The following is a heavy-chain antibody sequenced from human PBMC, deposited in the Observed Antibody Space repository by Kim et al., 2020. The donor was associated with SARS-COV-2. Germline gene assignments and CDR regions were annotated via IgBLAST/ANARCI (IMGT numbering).Heavy chain of an antibody. D-gene: IGHD6-13*01. J-gene: IGHJ6*02. CDR1: GGSISSYY. CDR2: IYYSGST. V-gene: IGHV4-59*01. Sequence: SETLSLTCTVSGGSISSYYWSWIRQPPGKGLEWIGYIYYSGSTNYNPSLKSRVTISVDTSKNQFSLKLSSVTAADTAVYYCARVGIAAAGTKNNDYYYGMDVWGQGTTVTVSS. CDR3: ARVGIAAAGTKNNDYYYGMDV.